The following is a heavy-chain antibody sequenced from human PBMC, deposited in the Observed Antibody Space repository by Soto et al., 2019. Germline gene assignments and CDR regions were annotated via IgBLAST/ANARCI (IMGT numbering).Heavy chain of an antibody. CDR2: ISSGGSYK. J-gene: IGHJ4*02. V-gene: IGHV3-33*01. CDR3: ARDQPGYSYGYGLGY. Sequence: PGGSLRLSCAASGFTFSSYGMHWVRQAPGKGLEWVAVISSGGSYKYYADSVKGRFTISRDNAKNSLYLQMNSLRAEDTAVYYCARDQPGYSYGYGLGYWGQGTLVTVSS. D-gene: IGHD5-18*01. CDR1: GFTFSSYG.